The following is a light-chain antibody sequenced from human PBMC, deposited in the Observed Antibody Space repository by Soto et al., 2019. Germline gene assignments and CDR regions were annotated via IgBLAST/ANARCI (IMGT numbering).Light chain of an antibody. J-gene: IGKJ5*01. V-gene: IGKV3-20*01. CDR3: QQYGSSHPIT. Sequence: EILLTQSPVTLSLSPGERATLSCRASQSIGLSLAWYQHKPGQAPRLLIYDASTRASGIPDRFSGSGSGTDFTLTISRLEPEDFAVYYCQQYGSSHPITFGQGTRLEIK. CDR2: DAS. CDR1: QSIGLS.